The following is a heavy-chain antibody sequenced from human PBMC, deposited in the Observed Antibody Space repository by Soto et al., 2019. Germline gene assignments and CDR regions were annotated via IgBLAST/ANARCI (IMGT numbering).Heavy chain of an antibody. CDR3: ARLRWKWELDNFDF. J-gene: IGHJ4*02. CDR1: GFTFSVYA. CDR2: ISGSGTST. D-gene: IGHD1-26*01. Sequence: EVELLESGGGLVQRGGSLRLSCAASGFTFSVYAMAWVRQAPGKGLAWVSSISGSGTSTNYADSVKGRFTISRDTSKNKLYLQMNSLRAADTAVYCFARLRWKWELDNFDFWGPGTLVTVSS. V-gene: IGHV3-23*01.